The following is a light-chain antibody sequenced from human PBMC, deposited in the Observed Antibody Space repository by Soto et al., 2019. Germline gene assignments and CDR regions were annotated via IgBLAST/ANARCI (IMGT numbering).Light chain of an antibody. V-gene: IGLV3-21*02. CDR3: QVWDRTSERYV. CDR1: KIGSKI. J-gene: IGLJ1*01. Sequence: SYELTQPPSVSVAPGQTAKITCGGDKIGSKIVHWYKQRPGQAPVAVVFDATDRPSGIPDRISGSNSGNMATLTISRVEAGDEADYYCQVWDRTSERYVFATGTKVTVL. CDR2: DAT.